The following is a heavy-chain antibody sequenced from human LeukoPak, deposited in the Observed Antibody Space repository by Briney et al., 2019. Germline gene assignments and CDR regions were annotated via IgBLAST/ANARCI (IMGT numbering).Heavy chain of an antibody. J-gene: IGHJ4*02. Sequence: SETLSLTCAVYGGSFSGYYWSWIRQPPGKGLEWIGEINHSGSTNYNPSLKRRVTISVDTSKNQFSLKLSSATAADTAVYYCARIGNGYFDYWGQGTLVTVSS. CDR3: ARIGNGYFDY. V-gene: IGHV4-34*01. D-gene: IGHD4-23*01. CDR2: INHSGST. CDR1: GGSFSGYY.